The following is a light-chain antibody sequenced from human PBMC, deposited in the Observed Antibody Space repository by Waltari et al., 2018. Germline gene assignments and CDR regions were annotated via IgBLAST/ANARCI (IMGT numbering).Light chain of an antibody. CDR2: AAS. CDR3: QQSYSTPPT. V-gene: IGKV1-39*01. Sequence: DIQMTQSPSSLSASVGDRVTITCRASPSISSYLNWYQQKPGKVPKPLIYAASSLQSGVPSRFSGSGSGTDFTLTISSLQPEDFATYYCQQSYSTPPTFGQGTKVEIK. J-gene: IGKJ1*01. CDR1: PSISSY.